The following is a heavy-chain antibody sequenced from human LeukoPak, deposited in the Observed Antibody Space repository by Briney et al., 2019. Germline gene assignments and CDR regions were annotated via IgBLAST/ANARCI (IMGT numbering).Heavy chain of an antibody. CDR1: GFTFTNAW. CDR2: IKSKTDGGTT. V-gene: IGHV3-15*01. CDR3: TTDRVYCTSTSCHGHFFDY. D-gene: IGHD2-2*01. Sequence: GGSLRLSCAASGFTFTNAWMSWVRQAPGEGLEWVGRIKSKTDGGTTDYAAPVKGRFTISRDDSKNTLYLQMNSLKTDDTAVYYRTTDRVYCTSTSCHGHFFDYWGQGTLVTVSS. J-gene: IGHJ4*02.